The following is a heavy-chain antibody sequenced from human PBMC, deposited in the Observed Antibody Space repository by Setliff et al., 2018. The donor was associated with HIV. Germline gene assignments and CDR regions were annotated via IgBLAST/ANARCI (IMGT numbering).Heavy chain of an antibody. CDR3: ARGPPAEDYYYYMDV. V-gene: IGHV4-4*07. J-gene: IGHJ6*03. CDR2: IYTSGST. Sequence: PSETLSLTCNVSGGSISGYFWTWIRQPAGKGLEWIGRIYTSGSTNYNPSLKSRLSMSRDTSKNHFSLRLTSVPAADTAVYYCARGPPAEDYYYYMDVWDKGTTVTVSS. CDR1: GGSISGYF.